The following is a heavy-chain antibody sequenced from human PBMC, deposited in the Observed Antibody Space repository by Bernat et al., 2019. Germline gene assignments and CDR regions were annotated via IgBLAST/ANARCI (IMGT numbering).Heavy chain of an antibody. V-gene: IGHV3-30*01. D-gene: IGHD3-3*01. CDR1: GFTFSSYA. J-gene: IGHJ4*02. CDR3: AREGNSNYDFWSGYSENYFDY. CDR2: ISYDGSNK. Sequence: VQLVESGGGLVKPGGSLRLSCAASGFTFSSYAMHWVRQAPGKGLEWVAVISYDGSNKYYADSVKGRFTISRDNSKNTLYLQMNSLRAEDTAVYYCAREGNSNYDFWSGYSENYFDYWGQGTLVTVSS.